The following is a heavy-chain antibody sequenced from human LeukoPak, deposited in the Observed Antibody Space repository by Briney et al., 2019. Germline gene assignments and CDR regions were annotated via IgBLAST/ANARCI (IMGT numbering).Heavy chain of an antibody. CDR3: AGDRGYLQFDY. V-gene: IGHV3-48*01. J-gene: IGHJ4*02. CDR2: ISSSSSTI. Sequence: GGSLRLSCVASGLTVSSYSMNWVRQAPGKGLEWVSYISSSSSTIYYADSVKGRFTIPRDNAKNSLDLQMNSLRAEDTAMYYCAGDRGYLQFDYWGQGTLVTVSS. CDR1: GLTVSSYS. D-gene: IGHD3-10*01.